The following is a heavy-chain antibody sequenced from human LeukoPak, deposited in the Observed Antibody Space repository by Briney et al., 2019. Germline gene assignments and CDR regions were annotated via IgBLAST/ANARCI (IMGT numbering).Heavy chain of an antibody. V-gene: IGHV3-21*01. J-gene: IGHJ4*02. CDR3: ARDLGYCSGGSCYSAYYFDY. CDR2: INSSSGYI. D-gene: IGHD2-15*01. Sequence: PGGSLRLSCAASGFTFSSYSMNWVRQAPGKGLERVSSINSSSGYIYYADSVKGRFTISRDNAKNSLYLQMNSLRAEDTAVYYCARDLGYCSGGSCYSAYYFDYWGQGTLVTVSS. CDR1: GFTFSSYS.